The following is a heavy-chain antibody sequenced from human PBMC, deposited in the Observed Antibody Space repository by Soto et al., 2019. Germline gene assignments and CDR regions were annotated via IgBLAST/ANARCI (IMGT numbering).Heavy chain of an antibody. D-gene: IGHD4-17*01. CDR1: GFTFSSYG. CDR2: ISYDGSNK. J-gene: IGHJ1*01. Sequence: TGGSLRLSCAASGFTFSSYGMHWVRQAPGKGLEWVAIISYDGSNKYYADSVKGRFTISRDNSKNTLYLQMNSLRAEDTAVYYCAKGGPDYAEYFQHWGQGT. CDR3: AKGGPDYAEYFQH. V-gene: IGHV3-30*18.